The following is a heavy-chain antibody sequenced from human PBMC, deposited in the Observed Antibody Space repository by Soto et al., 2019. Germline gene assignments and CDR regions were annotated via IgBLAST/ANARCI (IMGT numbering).Heavy chain of an antibody. CDR2: INVYNGNT. CDR1: GYTFTSYG. V-gene: IGHV1-18*01. D-gene: IGHD3-10*01. J-gene: IGHJ4*02. CDR3: ARDTSRGEYDY. Sequence: QVQLVQSGAEVKKPGASVKVSCKASGYTFTSYGIIWVRQAPGQGLEWMGWINVYNGNTNYAQKLQGRVTMTTDTYTSTAYLDRRSLRSDDTAVYFCARDTSRGEYDYWGQGTLVTVSS.